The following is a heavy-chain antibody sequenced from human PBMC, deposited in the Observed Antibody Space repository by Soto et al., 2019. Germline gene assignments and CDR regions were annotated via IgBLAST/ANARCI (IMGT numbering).Heavy chain of an antibody. V-gene: IGHV4-30-4*01. Sequence: SETLSLTCTVSGGSISSGDYYWSWIRQPPGKGLEWIGYIYYSGSTYYNPSLKSRVTISVDTSKNQFSLKLSSVTAADTAVYYCARKPVVTAIRRSKFFDYWGQGTLVTVS. CDR1: GGSISSGDYY. CDR3: ARKPVVTAIRRSKFFDY. J-gene: IGHJ4*02. CDR2: IYYSGST. D-gene: IGHD2-21*02.